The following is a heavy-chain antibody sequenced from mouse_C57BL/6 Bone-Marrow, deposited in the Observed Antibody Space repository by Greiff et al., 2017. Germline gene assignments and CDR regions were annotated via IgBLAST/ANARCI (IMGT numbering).Heavy chain of an antibody. D-gene: IGHD1-1*02. CDR1: GFNIKNTY. CDR2: IDPANGNT. Sequence: EVQLVESVAELVRPGASVKLSCTASGFNIKNTYMPWVKQRPEQGLEWIGRIDPANGNTKYAPKFQGKATITADTASNTAYLQLSSLTSEDTAIYYCARYGSSYYGWYFDVWGTGTTVTVSS. CDR3: ARYGSSYYGWYFDV. V-gene: IGHV14-3*01. J-gene: IGHJ1*03.